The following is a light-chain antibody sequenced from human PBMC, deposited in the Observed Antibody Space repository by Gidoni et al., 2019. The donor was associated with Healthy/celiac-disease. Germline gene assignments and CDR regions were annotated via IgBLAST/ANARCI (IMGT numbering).Light chain of an antibody. Sequence: QSALTQPASVSGSPGQSITISCTGTSIVVRSYNLVTWYQQHPGKAPKLMIYEGSKRPSGVSNRFSGSKSGNTASLTISGLQAEDEADYYCCSYAGSSTYVVFGGGTKLTVL. V-gene: IGLV2-23*01. CDR1: SIVVRSYNL. CDR2: EGS. CDR3: CSYAGSSTYVV. J-gene: IGLJ2*01.